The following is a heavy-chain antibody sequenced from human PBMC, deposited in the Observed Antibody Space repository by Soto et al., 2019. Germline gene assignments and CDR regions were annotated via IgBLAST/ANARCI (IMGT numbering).Heavy chain of an antibody. CDR3: AKGRSYPYFDY. Sequence: PVGSLRLSCAASGFTFSSYGMHWVRQAPGKGLEWVAVISYDGSNKYYADSVKGRFTISRDNSKNTLYLQMNSLRAEDTAVYYCAKGRSYPYFDYWGQGTLVTVSS. D-gene: IGHD1-26*01. CDR2: ISYDGSNK. CDR1: GFTFSSYG. J-gene: IGHJ4*02. V-gene: IGHV3-30*18.